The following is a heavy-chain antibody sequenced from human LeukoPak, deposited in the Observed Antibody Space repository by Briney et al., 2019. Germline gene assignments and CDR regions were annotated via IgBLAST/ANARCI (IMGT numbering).Heavy chain of an antibody. D-gene: IGHD1-14*01. CDR2: IKQDGNKT. CDR3: AKDNPLPL. Sequence: GGSLRLSCEASGFTFSNNWMTWVCQAPGKVLEWVANIKQDGNKTYYVDSVKGRFTISRDNAKNSVYLQMNSLRAEDTAVYFCAKDNPLPLWGQGTLVSVSS. J-gene: IGHJ4*02. CDR1: GFTFSNNW. V-gene: IGHV3-7*04.